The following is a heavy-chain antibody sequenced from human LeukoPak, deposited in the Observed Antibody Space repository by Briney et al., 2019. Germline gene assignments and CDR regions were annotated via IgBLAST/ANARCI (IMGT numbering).Heavy chain of an antibody. D-gene: IGHD3-3*01. J-gene: IGHJ3*02. CDR2: IYYSGST. V-gene: IGHV4-30-4*08. CDR3: ARDSHRITIFGVVIGAFDI. Sequence: SETLSLTCTVSGGSVSSGDYYWSWIRQPPGTGLEWIGYIYYSGSTYYNPSLKSRVTISVDTSKNQFSLKLSSVTAADTAVYYCARDSHRITIFGVVIGAFDIWGQGTMVTVSS. CDR1: GGSVSSGDYY.